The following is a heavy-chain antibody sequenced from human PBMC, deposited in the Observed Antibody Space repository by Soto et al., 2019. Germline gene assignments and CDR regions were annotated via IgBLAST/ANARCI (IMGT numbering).Heavy chain of an antibody. J-gene: IGHJ4*02. Sequence: QVQLVESGGGVVQPGRSLRLSCAASGFTFSSYGMHWVRQAPGKGLEWVAVIVYDGSNKYYADSVKGRFTISRDNSKNTLYLQMNSLRAEDTAVYYCARDGGFDYWGQGTLVTVSS. D-gene: IGHD3-16*01. CDR2: IVYDGSNK. CDR1: GFTFSSYG. CDR3: ARDGGFDY. V-gene: IGHV3-33*01.